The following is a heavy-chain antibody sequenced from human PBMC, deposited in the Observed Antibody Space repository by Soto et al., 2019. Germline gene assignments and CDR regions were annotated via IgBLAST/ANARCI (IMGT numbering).Heavy chain of an antibody. D-gene: IGHD6-6*01. CDR2: ISYDGSNK. CDR1: GCTFIGYG. CDR3: AKDAEYSTVLGRNYGMDV. V-gene: IGHV3-30*18. J-gene: IGHJ6*02. Sequence: GVPIRLSWRAAGCTFIGYGRRWVRKEPGKGLEWVAVISYDGSNKYYADSVKGRFTISRDNSKNTLYLQMNSLRAEDTAVYYCAKDAEYSTVLGRNYGMDVWGQGTTVTVSS.